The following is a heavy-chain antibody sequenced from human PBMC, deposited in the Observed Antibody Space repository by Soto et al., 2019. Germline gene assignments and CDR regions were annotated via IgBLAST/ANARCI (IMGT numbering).Heavy chain of an antibody. CDR3: AKNLTKSNSWPYYFDY. D-gene: IGHD6-13*01. CDR2: ISADSVST. V-gene: IGHV1-18*01. J-gene: IGHJ4*02. CDR1: GYTFTTYG. Sequence: QVQLVQSGAEVKKPGASVKVSCKASGYTFTTYGISWVRQALGQGREGRGGISADSVSTKFAQKLQCRVTMTTDASPTKAYMALRSLTSDDPAVYYCAKNLTKSNSWPYYFDYRGQDTLVTVSS.